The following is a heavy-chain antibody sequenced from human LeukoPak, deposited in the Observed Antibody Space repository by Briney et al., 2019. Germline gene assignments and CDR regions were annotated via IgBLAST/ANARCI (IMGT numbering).Heavy chain of an antibody. CDR3: ARKVAAFYYYDY. CDR2: ISTYNGNT. Sequence: ASVKVSCKASGYTFTSYDISWVRQAPGQGLEWMGWISTYNGNTNHAQKLQGRVTMTADTSTSTAHMELRSLTADDTAVYYCARKVAAFYYYDYWGQGTLVTVSS. V-gene: IGHV1-18*01. CDR1: GYTFTSYD. J-gene: IGHJ4*02.